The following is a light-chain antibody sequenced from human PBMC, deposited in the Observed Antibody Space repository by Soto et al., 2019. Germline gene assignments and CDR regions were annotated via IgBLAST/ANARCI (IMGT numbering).Light chain of an antibody. CDR3: LQYNDWPYT. Sequence: DIVVTQSPATLSVSPGDRATLSCRASQNVGVNLAWYQQKPGQAPRLLIYATSTRATGIPARFSGIGSGTEFTLAISSLQSEDFALYYCLQYNDWPYTFGQGTKLEIK. CDR1: QNVGVN. CDR2: ATS. J-gene: IGKJ2*01. V-gene: IGKV3-15*01.